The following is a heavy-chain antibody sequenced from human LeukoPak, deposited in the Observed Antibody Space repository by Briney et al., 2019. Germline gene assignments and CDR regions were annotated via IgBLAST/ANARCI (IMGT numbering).Heavy chain of an antibody. V-gene: IGHV4-34*01. CDR1: GGSFSGYY. D-gene: IGHD3-22*01. CDR2: INHSGST. Sequence: PSETLSLTCAVYGGSFSGYYWSWIRQPPGKGLEWIWEINHSGSTNYNPSLKSRVTISVDTSKNQFSLKLSSVTAADTAVYYCARDKYYYDSRYYYYYGMDVWGQGTTVTVSS. J-gene: IGHJ6*02. CDR3: ARDKYYYDSRYYYYYGMDV.